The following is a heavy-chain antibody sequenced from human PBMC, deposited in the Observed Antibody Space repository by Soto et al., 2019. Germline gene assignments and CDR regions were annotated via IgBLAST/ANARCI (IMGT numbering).Heavy chain of an antibody. D-gene: IGHD3-10*01. CDR1: GGSTSSYY. CDR2: IYYSGST. Sequence: PSETLSLTCTVSGGSTSSYYWSWIRQPPGKGLEWIGYIYYSGSTNYNPSLKSRVTISVDTSKNQFSLKLSSVTAADTAVYYCARDGHYYGSGSYSLDVWGQGTTVTVSS. CDR3: ARDGHYYGSGSYSLDV. J-gene: IGHJ6*02. V-gene: IGHV4-59*01.